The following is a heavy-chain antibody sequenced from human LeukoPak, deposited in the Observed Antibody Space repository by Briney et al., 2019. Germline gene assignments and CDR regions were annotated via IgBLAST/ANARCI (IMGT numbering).Heavy chain of an antibody. Sequence: PSETLSLTCTVSGGSISSYYWSWIRQPPGKGLEWIGYIYYSGSTNYNPSLKSRVTISVDTSKNQFSLKLSSVTAADTAVYYCARFDFRSGYSYYYYGMDVWGQGTTVTVSS. J-gene: IGHJ6*02. D-gene: IGHD3-3*01. CDR3: ARFDFRSGYSYYYYGMDV. V-gene: IGHV4-59*08. CDR2: IYYSGST. CDR1: GGSISSYY.